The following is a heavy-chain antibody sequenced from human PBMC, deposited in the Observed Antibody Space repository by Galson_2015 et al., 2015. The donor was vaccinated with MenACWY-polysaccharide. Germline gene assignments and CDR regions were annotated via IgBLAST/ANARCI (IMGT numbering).Heavy chain of an antibody. V-gene: IGHV4-34*01. CDR2: INHSGGA. J-gene: IGHJ4*02. CDR1: GGSFNGYY. D-gene: IGHD2-2*01. Sequence: SETLSLTCAVSGGSFNGYYWSRIRQPPGKGLEWIGEINHSGGANYNPSLKSRVTISIDTSKNQLSLNLNSVTAADTAVYYCARPNGYCTSTSCYRIFNYWGQGTLLTVSS. CDR3: ARPNGYCTSTSCYRIFNY.